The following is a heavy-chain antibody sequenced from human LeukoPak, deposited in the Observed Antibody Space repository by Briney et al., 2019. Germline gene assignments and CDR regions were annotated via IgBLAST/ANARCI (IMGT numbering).Heavy chain of an antibody. CDR1: GFTVSSNY. D-gene: IGHD1-26*01. V-gene: IGHV3-23*01. CDR3: AKDRLGAVLYFDC. J-gene: IGHJ4*02. Sequence: GGSLRLSCAASGFTVSSNYMSWVRQAPGKGLEWVSAMTGDGAKTYYADSMKGRFTISRDNSKNTLYLQINSLGAEDTAVYYCAKDRLGAVLYFDCWGQGTLVTVSS. CDR2: MTGDGAKT.